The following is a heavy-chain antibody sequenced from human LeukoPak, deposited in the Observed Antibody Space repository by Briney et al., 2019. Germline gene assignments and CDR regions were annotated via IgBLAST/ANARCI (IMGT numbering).Heavy chain of an antibody. D-gene: IGHD3-9*01. CDR2: VYYTGST. CDR3: ARDYFDWSSYYYYGMDV. CDR1: GGSISNYY. V-gene: IGHV4-59*01. J-gene: IGHJ6*02. Sequence: PSETLSLTCTVSGGSISNYYWSWIRQPPGKGLEWIGYVYYTGSTNYNPPLKSRVTISLDSSKSQFSLKLSSVTAADTAIYYCARDYFDWSSYYYYGMDVWGQGTTVTVSS.